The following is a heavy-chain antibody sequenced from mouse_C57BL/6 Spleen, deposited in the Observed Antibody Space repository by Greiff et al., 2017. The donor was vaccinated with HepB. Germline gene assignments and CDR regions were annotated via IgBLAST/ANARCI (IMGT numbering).Heavy chain of an antibody. V-gene: IGHV1-19*01. CDR2: INPYNGGT. D-gene: IGHD2-4*01. CDR3: ARGGNDYDNWYFDV. Sequence: VQLQQSGPVLVKPGASVKMSCKASGYTFTDYYMNWVKQSHGKSLEWIGVINPYNGGTSYNQKFKGKATLTVDKSSSTAYMELNSLTSEDSAVYYCARGGNDYDNWYFDVGGTGTTVTVSS. CDR1: GYTFTDYY. J-gene: IGHJ1*03.